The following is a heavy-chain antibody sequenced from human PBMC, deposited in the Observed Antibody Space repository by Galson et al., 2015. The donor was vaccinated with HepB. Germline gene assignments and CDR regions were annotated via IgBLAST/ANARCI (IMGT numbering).Heavy chain of an antibody. Sequence: SLRLSCAASGFTFDDYSLNWVRQAPGKGLEWISYISSRSRTKSYADSVKGRFTVSRDNANNSLYLQMNSLRAEDTAVYYCARRSNESSGYFHYWGQGTLVTVSS. CDR2: ISSRSRTK. CDR1: GFTFDDYS. CDR3: ARRSNESSGYFHY. J-gene: IGHJ4*02. D-gene: IGHD3-22*01. V-gene: IGHV3-48*01.